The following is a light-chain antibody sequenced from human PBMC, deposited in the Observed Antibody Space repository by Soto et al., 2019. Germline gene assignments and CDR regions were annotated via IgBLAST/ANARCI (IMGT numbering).Light chain of an antibody. CDR2: DVS. CDR3: FSYAGSYTFWV. Sequence: QSALTQPRSVSGSPGQSVTISCTGTSSDVGGYDYVSWYQHHPGKAPKLMIYDVSKRPSGVPDRFSGSKSGNTASLTISGLQAEDEDDYSCFSYAGSYTFWVFGGGTKLTVL. CDR1: SSDVGGYDY. V-gene: IGLV2-11*01. J-gene: IGLJ3*02.